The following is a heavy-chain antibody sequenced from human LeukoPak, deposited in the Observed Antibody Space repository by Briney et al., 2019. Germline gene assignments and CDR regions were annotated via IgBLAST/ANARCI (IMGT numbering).Heavy chain of an antibody. CDR2: LDPEDYDP. CDR3: ATGRGDYYYFMDV. D-gene: IGHD3-10*01. J-gene: IGHJ6*03. CDR1: GHTLTDFP. Sequence: GASVKVSCKISGHTLTDFPIHWVRQAPGKGLEWMGGLDPEDYDPMYAQNFQDRFTMTEDRSTDTFYMELSSLRSEDTALYFCATGRGDYYYFMDVWGKGTTVTVSS. V-gene: IGHV1-24*01.